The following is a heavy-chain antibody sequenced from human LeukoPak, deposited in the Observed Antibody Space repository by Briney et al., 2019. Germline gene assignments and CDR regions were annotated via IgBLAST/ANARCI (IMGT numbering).Heavy chain of an antibody. CDR3: ARGPSSWHFDYYYYGMDV. CDR1: GFTFSSYG. J-gene: IGHJ6*02. V-gene: IGHV3-30*19. CDR2: ISYDGSNK. Sequence: PGGSLRLSCAASGFTFSSYGMHWVRQAPGKGLEWVAVISYDGSNKYYADSVKGRFTISRDNSKNTLYLQMNSLRAEDTAVYYCARGPSSWHFDYYYYGMDVWGQGTTVTVSS. D-gene: IGHD6-13*01.